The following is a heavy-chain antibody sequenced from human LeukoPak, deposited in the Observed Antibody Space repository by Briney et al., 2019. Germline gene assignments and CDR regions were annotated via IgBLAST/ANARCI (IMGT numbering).Heavy chain of an antibody. CDR2: ISSDGSVT. V-gene: IGHV3-74*03. CDR1: GFSFTNYW. Sequence: RPGGSLRLSCAVSGFSFTNYWMHWVRQDPGKGLVWVSYISSDGSVTKYADSVKGRFTISRDNAKNSLYLQMTSLRAEDTAMYYCATPLDYRDSSGFHQGGDWGQGTLVTVSS. J-gene: IGHJ4*02. D-gene: IGHD3-22*01. CDR3: ATPLDYRDSSGFHQGGD.